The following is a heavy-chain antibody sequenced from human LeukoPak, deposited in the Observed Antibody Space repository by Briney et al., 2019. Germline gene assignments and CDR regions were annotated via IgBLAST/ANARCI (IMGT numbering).Heavy chain of an antibody. CDR2: TYYSGNT. CDR3: ARDGYLAVDY. D-gene: IGHD2-2*03. Sequence: SETLSLTCTVSGGSISSSFYYWGWIRQPPGKGLEWIGNTYYSGNTYYNPSLKSRVTISVDTSKNQFSLKLSSVTAADTAVHYCARDGYLAVDYWGQGTLVTVSS. CDR1: GGSISSSFYY. V-gene: IGHV4-39*07. J-gene: IGHJ4*02.